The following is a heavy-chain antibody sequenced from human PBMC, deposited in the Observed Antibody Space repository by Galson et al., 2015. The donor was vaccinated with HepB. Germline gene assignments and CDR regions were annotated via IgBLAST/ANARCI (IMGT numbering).Heavy chain of an antibody. D-gene: IGHD3-22*01. CDR1: GFTFSDYY. Sequence: SLRLSCAASGFTFSDYYMSWIRQAPGKGLEWVSYISSSSSYTNYADSVKGRFTISRDNAKNSLYLQMNSLRAEDTAVYYCARDRYYDSSALDYWGQGTLVTVSS. CDR3: ARDRYYDSSALDY. J-gene: IGHJ4*02. V-gene: IGHV3-11*06. CDR2: ISSSSSYT.